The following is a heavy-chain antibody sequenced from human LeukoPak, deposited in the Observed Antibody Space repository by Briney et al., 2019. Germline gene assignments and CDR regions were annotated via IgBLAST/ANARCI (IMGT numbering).Heavy chain of an antibody. CDR1: GFTFSSYG. Sequence: GGSLRLSCAASGFTFSSYGMYWVRQAPGKGLEWVAFIRYDGSNKYYADSVKGRFTISRDNSKNTLYLQMNSLRAEDTALYYCAKDRVRYSYGFDYWGQGTLVTVSS. D-gene: IGHD5-18*01. CDR2: IRYDGSNK. CDR3: AKDRVRYSYGFDY. J-gene: IGHJ4*02. V-gene: IGHV3-30*02.